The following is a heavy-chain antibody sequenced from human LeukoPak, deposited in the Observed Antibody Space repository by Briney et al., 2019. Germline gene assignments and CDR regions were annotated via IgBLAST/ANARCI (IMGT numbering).Heavy chain of an antibody. J-gene: IGHJ5*02. CDR2: TYYRSKWYN. CDR1: GDSVSSNSAA. CDR3: ARDLRFAAAGSSNWFDP. Sequence: SQTLSLTCAISGDSVSSNSAAWNWIRQSPSRGLEWLGRTYYRSKWYNDYAVSVKSRITINPDTSKNQFSLQLNSVTPEDTAVYYCARDLRFAAAGSSNWFDPWGQGTLVTVSS. D-gene: IGHD6-13*01. V-gene: IGHV6-1*01.